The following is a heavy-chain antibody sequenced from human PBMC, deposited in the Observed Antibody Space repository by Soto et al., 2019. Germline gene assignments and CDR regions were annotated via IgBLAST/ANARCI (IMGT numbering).Heavy chain of an antibody. CDR3: ARNAARYCSSTSCYGDYGMDV. D-gene: IGHD2-2*01. CDR1: GYSISSSNW. J-gene: IGHJ6*02. V-gene: IGHV4-28*01. CDR2: IYYSGST. Sequence: LSLTCAVSGYSISSSNWWGWIRQPPGKGLEWIGYIYYSGSTYYNPSLKSRVTMSVDTSKNQFSLKLSSVTAVDTAVYYCARNAARYCSSTSCYGDYGMDVWGQGTTVTVSS.